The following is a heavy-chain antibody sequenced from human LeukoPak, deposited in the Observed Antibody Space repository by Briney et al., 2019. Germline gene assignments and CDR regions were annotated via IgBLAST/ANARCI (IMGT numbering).Heavy chain of an antibody. Sequence: SQTLSLTCTVSGGSISSGGYYWSWIRQHPGKGLEWIGYIYYSGSTYYNPSLKSRVTISTDTSKNQVSLRLNSVTAADTATYYCVRVCCYFDSTSSPNWFDPWGQGTLVTVSS. CDR3: VRVCCYFDSTSSPNWFDP. D-gene: IGHD3-10*01. V-gene: IGHV4-31*03. J-gene: IGHJ5*02. CDR1: GGSISSGGYY. CDR2: IYYSGST.